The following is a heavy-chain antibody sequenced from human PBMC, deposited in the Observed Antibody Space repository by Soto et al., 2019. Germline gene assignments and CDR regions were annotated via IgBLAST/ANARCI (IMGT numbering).Heavy chain of an antibody. Sequence: ASVKVSCKASGYTFTSYGISWVRQAPGQGLEWMGWISAYNGNTNYAQKLQGRVTMTTDTSTSTAYMELRSLRSDDTAVYYCARDLYYDILTGYYDGMDVWGQGTTATVSS. CDR1: GYTFTSYG. V-gene: IGHV1-18*04. J-gene: IGHJ6*02. D-gene: IGHD3-9*01. CDR3: ARDLYYDILTGYYDGMDV. CDR2: ISAYNGNT.